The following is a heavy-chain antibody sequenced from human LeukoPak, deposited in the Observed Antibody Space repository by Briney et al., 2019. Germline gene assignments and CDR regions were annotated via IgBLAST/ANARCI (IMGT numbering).Heavy chain of an antibody. CDR3: ARSYYDILTGIPFGYYGMDV. CDR2: IYYSGST. D-gene: IGHD3-9*01. CDR1: GGSISSGGYY. V-gene: IGHV4-31*03. Sequence: SENLSLTCTVSGGSISSGGYYWSWIRQHPGKGLEWIGYIYYSGSTYYNPSLKSRVTISVDTSKNQFSLKLSSVTAADTAVYYCARSYYDILTGIPFGYYGMDVWGQGTTVTVSS. J-gene: IGHJ6*02.